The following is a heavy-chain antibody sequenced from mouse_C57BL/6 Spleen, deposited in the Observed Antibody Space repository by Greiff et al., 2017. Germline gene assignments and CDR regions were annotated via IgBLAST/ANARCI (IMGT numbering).Heavy chain of an antibody. CDR1: GYTFTSYW. V-gene: IGHV1-61*01. J-gene: IGHJ2*01. CDR2: IYPSDSET. CDR3: ARGGTQATRGNGFDY. D-gene: IGHD3-2*02. Sequence: QVQLQQSGAELVRPGSSVKLSCKASGYTFTSYWMDWVKQRPGQGLEWIGNIYPSDSETQYTQKFTDKATLTVDKSSSTAYMQLSSLTSEDSAVYDCARGGTQATRGNGFDYWGQGTPLTVSA.